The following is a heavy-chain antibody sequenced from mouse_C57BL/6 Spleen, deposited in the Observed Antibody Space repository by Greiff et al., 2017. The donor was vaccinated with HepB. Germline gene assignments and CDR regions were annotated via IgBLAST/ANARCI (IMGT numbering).Heavy chain of an antibody. Sequence: EVMLVESGGGLVKPGGSLKLSCAASGFTFSDYGMHWVRQAPEKGLEWVAYISSGSSTIYYADTVKGRFTISRDNAKNTLFLQMTSLRSEDTAMYYCARPEGYYGYFDVWGTGTTVTVSS. CDR2: ISSGSSTI. D-gene: IGHD2-3*01. CDR3: ARPEGYYGYFDV. V-gene: IGHV5-17*01. CDR1: GFTFSDYG. J-gene: IGHJ1*03.